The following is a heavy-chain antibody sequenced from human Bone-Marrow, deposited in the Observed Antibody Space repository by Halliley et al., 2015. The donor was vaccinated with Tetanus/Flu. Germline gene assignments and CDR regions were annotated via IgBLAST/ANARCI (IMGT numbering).Heavy chain of an antibody. CDR1: GFTFSDYR. CDR2: IGSSSSYM. D-gene: IGHD6-19*01. Sequence: SLRLSCAASGFTFSDYRMHWVRQAPGKGLEWVSCIGSSSSYMYYAPSVKGRFIISRDNVKNSLYLQMNSLRAEDTAVYYCATKYGRGWPRWGQGARVTASS. V-gene: IGHV3-21*01. CDR3: ATKYGRGWPR. J-gene: IGHJ4*02.